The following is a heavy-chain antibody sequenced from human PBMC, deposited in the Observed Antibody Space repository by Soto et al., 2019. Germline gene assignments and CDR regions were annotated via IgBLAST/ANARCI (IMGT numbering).Heavy chain of an antibody. D-gene: IGHD2-21*02. CDR1: GYSFANYW. CDR3: ARSRWVTTGGDY. CDR2: IDPSDSYT. J-gene: IGHJ4*02. V-gene: IGHV5-10-1*01. Sequence: GESLKISCKGSGYSFANYWISWVRQMPGKGLEWMGRIDPSDSYTNYSPSFQGRVTMTRDTSTSTVYMELSSLRSEDTAVYYCARSRWVTTGGDYWGQGTLVTVSS.